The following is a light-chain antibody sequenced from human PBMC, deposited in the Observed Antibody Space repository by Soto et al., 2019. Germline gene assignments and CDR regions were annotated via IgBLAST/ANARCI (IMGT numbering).Light chain of an antibody. J-gene: IGLJ2*01. CDR2: DVT. V-gene: IGLV2-14*01. Sequence: QSVLTQPASVSGSPGQSITISCTGTSSDIGDYNYVSWYQQHPGKAPKLMIYDVTNRPSGISNRFSGSKSGNTASLTISGLQAEDEADYYCSSYRRSDIPLVFGGGTKVTVL. CDR3: SSYRRSDIPLV. CDR1: SSDIGDYNY.